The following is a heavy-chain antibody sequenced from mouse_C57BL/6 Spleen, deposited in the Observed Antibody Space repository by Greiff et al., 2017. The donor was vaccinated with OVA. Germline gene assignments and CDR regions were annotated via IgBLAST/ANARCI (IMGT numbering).Heavy chain of an antibody. CDR1: GYTFTSYW. Sequence: VQLQQPGAELVKPGASVKLSCKASGYTFTSYWMQWVKQRPGQGLEWIGEIDPSDSYTNYNQKFKGKATLTVDTSSSTAYMQLSSLTSEDSAVYYCARWDGNYADYWGQGTTLTVSS. CDR3: ARWDGNYADY. D-gene: IGHD2-1*01. J-gene: IGHJ2*01. V-gene: IGHV1-50*01. CDR2: IDPSDSYT.